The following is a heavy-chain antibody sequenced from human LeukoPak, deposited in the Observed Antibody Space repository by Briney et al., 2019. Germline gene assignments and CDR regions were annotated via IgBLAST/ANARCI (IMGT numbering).Heavy chain of an antibody. CDR3: ARVTVSSSEVIFDY. J-gene: IGHJ4*02. Sequence: QPGGSLRLSCAASGFTFSSYWMHWVRHAPGKGLVWVSRINSDGSTITYADSVKGRFTISRDNAKNTLYLQMNSLRAEDTAVYYCARVTVSSSEVIFDYWGQGSLVTVSS. CDR2: INSDGSTI. V-gene: IGHV3-74*01. D-gene: IGHD1-20*01. CDR1: GFTFSSYW.